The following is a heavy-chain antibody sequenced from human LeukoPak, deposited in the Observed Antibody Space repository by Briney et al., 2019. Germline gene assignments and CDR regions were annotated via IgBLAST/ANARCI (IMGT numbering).Heavy chain of an antibody. D-gene: IGHD2-2*01. CDR2: IYPGDSDT. CDR3: ARRFCSSTSCYLTPFDY. CDR1: GSIFTSYW. V-gene: IGHV5-51*01. Sequence: GESLQISCKGSGSIFTSYWIGWVRQLPGKGVEWMGIIYPGDSDTRYSPSFQGQVTISADKSISTAYLQWSSLKASDTAMYYCARRFCSSTSCYLTPFDYWGQGTLVTVSS. J-gene: IGHJ4*02.